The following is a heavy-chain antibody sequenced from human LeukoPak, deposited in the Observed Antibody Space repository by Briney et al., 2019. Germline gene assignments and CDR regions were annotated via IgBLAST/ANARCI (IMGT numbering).Heavy chain of an antibody. Sequence: GGSLRLSCAASGFTFNNAWMNWVRQAPGKGLEWVGRFKSKTDGGTIDYAAPVKGRFTISRDDSKNTLYLQMNSLKTEDTAVYYCTTGGHRYGDDYWGQGTLVTVSS. D-gene: IGHD2-21*02. CDR2: FKSKTDGGTI. V-gene: IGHV3-15*07. CDR1: GFTFNNAW. J-gene: IGHJ4*02. CDR3: TTGGHRYGDDY.